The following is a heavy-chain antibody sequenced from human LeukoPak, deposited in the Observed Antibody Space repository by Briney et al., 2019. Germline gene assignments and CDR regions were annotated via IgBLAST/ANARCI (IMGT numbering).Heavy chain of an antibody. D-gene: IGHD3-9*01. Sequence: ASVKVSCKASGYTFTGYYMHWVRQAPGQGLEWMGWINPNSGGTNYAQRFQGRVTMTRDTSISTAYMELSRLRSDDTAVYYCARSPDILTGENFDYWGQGTLVTVSS. CDR2: INPNSGGT. V-gene: IGHV1-2*02. J-gene: IGHJ4*02. CDR3: ARSPDILTGENFDY. CDR1: GYTFTGYY.